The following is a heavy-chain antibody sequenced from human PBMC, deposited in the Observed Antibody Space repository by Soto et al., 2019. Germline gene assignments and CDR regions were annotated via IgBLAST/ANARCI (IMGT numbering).Heavy chain of an antibody. CDR3: ARVNYDFWSGYRFAMYYFDY. J-gene: IGHJ4*02. D-gene: IGHD3-3*01. V-gene: IGHV2-70*11. Sequence: VSGPTLVNPTQTLTLTFTFSGFSLSTSGMCVSWNRQPPRKALVWLARIDWDDDKYYSTSLKTRLTISKDTSKNQVVLTMTNMDPVDTATYYCARVNYDFWSGYRFAMYYFDYWGQGTLVTVSS. CDR1: GFSLSTSGMC. CDR2: IDWDDDK.